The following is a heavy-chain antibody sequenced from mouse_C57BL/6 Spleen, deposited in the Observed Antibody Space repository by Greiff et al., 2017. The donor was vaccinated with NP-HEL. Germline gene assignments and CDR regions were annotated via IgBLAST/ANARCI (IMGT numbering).Heavy chain of an antibody. J-gene: IGHJ2*01. V-gene: IGHV1-19*01. CDR1: GYTFTDYY. Sequence: EVQLQESGPVLVKPGASVKMSCKASGYTFTDYYMNWVKQSHGKSLEWIGVINPYNGGTSYNQKFKGKATLTVDKSSSTAYMELNSLTSEDSAVYYCARHYYYGSSYYFDYWGQGTTLTVSS. CDR2: INPYNGGT. CDR3: ARHYYYGSSYYFDY. D-gene: IGHD1-1*01.